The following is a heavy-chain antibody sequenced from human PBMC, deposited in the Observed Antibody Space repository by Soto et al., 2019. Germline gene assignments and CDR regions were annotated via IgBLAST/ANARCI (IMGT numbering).Heavy chain of an antibody. V-gene: IGHV4-39*02. CDR2: ISYSGTT. J-gene: IGHJ5*02. Sequence: KPSETLSLTCTVSGDSITTTGFYWGWVRQPPGKGLEWIGSISYSGTTYYNPSLQSRGTISQDTSKNHFSLRLSSLTAADTAVCYCARLFSTGFDPWGEGTLVTVSS. CDR1: GDSITTTGFY. CDR3: ARLFSTGFDP. D-gene: IGHD1-1*01.